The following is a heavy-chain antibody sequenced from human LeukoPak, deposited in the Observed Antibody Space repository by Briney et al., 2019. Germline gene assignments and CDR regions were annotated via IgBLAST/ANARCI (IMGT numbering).Heavy chain of an antibody. Sequence: SETLSLTCTVSGDSISSYYWSWIRQPSGKGLEWIGYIHYSGSTNYNPSLKSRVTISIDTSKNQFSLKLSAVTAADTAVYYCARVIGYCSSSSCYRVYYGMDVWGQGTTVTVSS. D-gene: IGHD2-2*02. J-gene: IGHJ6*02. CDR3: ARVIGYCSSSSCYRVYYGMDV. CDR1: GDSISSYY. V-gene: IGHV4-59*01. CDR2: IHYSGST.